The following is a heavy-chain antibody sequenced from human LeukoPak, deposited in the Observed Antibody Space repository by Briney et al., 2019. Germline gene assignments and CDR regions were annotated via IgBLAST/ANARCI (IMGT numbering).Heavy chain of an antibody. D-gene: IGHD1-1*01. J-gene: IGHJ6*02. Sequence: GGSLRLSCAASGFTFSSYWMHWVRQAPGKGLVWVSRINSDGSSTSYADSVKGRFTISRDNAENTLFLQMNSLRAEDTAVYYCARRGTGHGMDVWGQGTTVIVSS. V-gene: IGHV3-74*01. CDR3: ARRGTGHGMDV. CDR1: GFTFSSYW. CDR2: INSDGSST.